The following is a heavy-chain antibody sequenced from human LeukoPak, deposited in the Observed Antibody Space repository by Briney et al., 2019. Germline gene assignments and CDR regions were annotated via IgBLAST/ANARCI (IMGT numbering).Heavy chain of an antibody. D-gene: IGHD6-19*01. CDR2: INPSGGST. V-gene: IGHV1-46*01. Sequence: ASVKVSCKASGYTFTSYYMHWVRQAPGQGLEWMGIINPSGGSTSYAQKFQGRVTMTRDTSTSTVYMELNSLRAEDTAVYYCARGRRVAGLLIAYYYDMDVWGQGTTVTVSS. J-gene: IGHJ6*02. CDR1: GYTFTSYY. CDR3: ARGRRVAGLLIAYYYDMDV.